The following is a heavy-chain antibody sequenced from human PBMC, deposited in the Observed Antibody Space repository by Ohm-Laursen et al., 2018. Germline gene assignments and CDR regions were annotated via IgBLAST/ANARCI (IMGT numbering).Heavy chain of an antibody. CDR1: GYTFTSYG. V-gene: IGHV1-18*01. D-gene: IGHD2-15*01. Sequence: GASVKVSCKASGYTFTSYGITWVRQAPGQGFEWMGWISGYNGNTKYAQEFQGRVTMTTDTSTNTVYMELRSLRSDDTAVYYCARAGYCSGGACYSGAVDYWGQGTLVTVSS. CDR3: ARAGYCSGGACYSGAVDY. CDR2: ISGYNGNT. J-gene: IGHJ4*02.